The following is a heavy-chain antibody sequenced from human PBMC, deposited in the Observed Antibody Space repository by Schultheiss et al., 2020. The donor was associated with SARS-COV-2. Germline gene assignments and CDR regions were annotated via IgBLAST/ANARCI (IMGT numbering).Heavy chain of an antibody. CDR1: GFTFSSYW. CDR2: INSDGSST. D-gene: IGHD2-15*01. CDR3: ARDHCSGGSCYSVFPFPVGMDV. V-gene: IGHV3-74*01. Sequence: GESLKISCAASGFTFSSYWMHWVRQAPGKGLVWVSRINSDGSSTSYADSVKGRFTISRDNAKNTLYLQMNSLRAEDTAVYYCARDHCSGGSCYSVFPFPVGMDVWGQGTTVTVSS. J-gene: IGHJ6*02.